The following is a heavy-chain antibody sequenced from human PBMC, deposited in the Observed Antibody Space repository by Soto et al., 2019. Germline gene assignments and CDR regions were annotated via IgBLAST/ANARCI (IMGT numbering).Heavy chain of an antibody. J-gene: IGHJ4*02. V-gene: IGHV4-34*01. Sequence: SETLSLTCAVYGGSFSGYYWSWIRQPPGKGLEWIGEINHSGSTHYNPSLKSRVPISVETSKNQFSLNPSPVTAADTAVFYCARLPGITTLRRDCWGQGTLVTVSS. D-gene: IGHD3-3*01. CDR1: GGSFSGYY. CDR2: INHSGST. CDR3: ARLPGITTLRRDC.